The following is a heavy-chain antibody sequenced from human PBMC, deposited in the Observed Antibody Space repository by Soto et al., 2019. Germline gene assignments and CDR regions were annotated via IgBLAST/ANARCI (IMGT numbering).Heavy chain of an antibody. J-gene: IGHJ5*02. D-gene: IGHD1-26*01. CDR2: IRAANGNT. V-gene: IGHV1-18*01. CDR3: ARSGDGKWCDP. Sequence: QIQLVQSGAEVKKPGASVKVSCKASGYSFYNCGIGWVRQAPGQRLDWVGWIRAANGNTNYAQKFQGRVTMTTDTSTRTAYFELSSLRYDDTAVYYCARSGDGKWCDPWGQGTLVTVSS. CDR1: GYSFYNCG.